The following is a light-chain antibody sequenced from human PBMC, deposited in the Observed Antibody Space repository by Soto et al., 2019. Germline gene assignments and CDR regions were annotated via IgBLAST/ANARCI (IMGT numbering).Light chain of an antibody. CDR3: QSYDSSLSGWV. V-gene: IGLV1-40*01. CDR2: GNS. Sequence: QSVLTQPPSVSGAPGQRVTISCTESSSNIGAGYDVHWYQQLPGTAPKLLIYGNSTRPSGVPDRFSGSKSGTSDSLAITGLQAEYEADDYCQSYDSSLSGWVFGGGTKLTVL. J-gene: IGLJ3*02. CDR1: SSNIGAGYD.